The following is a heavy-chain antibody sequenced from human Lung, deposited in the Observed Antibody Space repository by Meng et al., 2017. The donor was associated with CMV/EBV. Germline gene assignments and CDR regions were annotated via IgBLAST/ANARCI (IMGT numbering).Heavy chain of an antibody. V-gene: IGHV3-21*01. Sequence: GESXKISCSASEFTFNNYAMTWVRQAPGKGLEWVSSISSSSSYIYYADSVKGQFAISRDNAKNSLYLQMNSLRAEDTAVYYCAGFGHRNIWWLGIVGFDYWGQGTLVTASS. D-gene: IGHD2-21*01. CDR3: AGFGHRNIWWLGIVGFDY. J-gene: IGHJ4*02. CDR2: ISSSSSYI. CDR1: EFTFNNYA.